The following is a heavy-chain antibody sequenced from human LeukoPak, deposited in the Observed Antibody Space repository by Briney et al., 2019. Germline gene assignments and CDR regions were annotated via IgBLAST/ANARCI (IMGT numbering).Heavy chain of an antibody. CDR2: ISFEESNT. CDR3: ARVLHGTATTFLPY. CDR1: GIPFNSYT. V-gene: IGHV3-30*14. J-gene: IGHJ4*02. D-gene: IGHD4-17*01. Sequence: PGGSLRLSCSASGIPFNSYTIHWVRQAPGKGLEWVAVISFEESNTYYADAVKGRFTISRDNSKNTVYLQMNSLRVDDTATYSCARVLHGTATTFLPYWGQGTLVTVSS.